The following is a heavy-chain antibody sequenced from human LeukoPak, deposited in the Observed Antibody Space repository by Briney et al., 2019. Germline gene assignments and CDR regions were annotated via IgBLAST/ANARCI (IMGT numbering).Heavy chain of an antibody. J-gene: IGHJ3*02. CDR2: IWYDGSNK. Sequence: GGSLRLSCAASGFTFSNYGMHWVRQAPGKGLEWVAVIWYDGSNKYYADSVKGRFTISRDNSKNTLYLQMNSLRAEDTAVYYCARDRTGGYDAFDIWGQGTMVTVSS. V-gene: IGHV3-33*01. CDR3: ARDRTGGYDAFDI. CDR1: GFTFSNYG. D-gene: IGHD7-27*01.